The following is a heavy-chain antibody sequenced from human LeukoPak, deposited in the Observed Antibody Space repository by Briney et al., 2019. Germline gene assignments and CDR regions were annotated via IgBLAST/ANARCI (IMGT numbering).Heavy chain of an antibody. CDR1: GFTFDDYA. V-gene: IGHV3-9*01. CDR2: ISWNSGSI. Sequence: PGRSLRLSCAASGFTFDDYAMHWVRQAPGKGLEWVSGISWNSGSIGYADSVKGRFTISRDNAKNSLYLQMNSLRAEDTALCYCAKDKYGGNSAWAFDIWGQGTMVTVSS. J-gene: IGHJ3*02. CDR3: AKDKYGGNSAWAFDI. D-gene: IGHD4-23*01.